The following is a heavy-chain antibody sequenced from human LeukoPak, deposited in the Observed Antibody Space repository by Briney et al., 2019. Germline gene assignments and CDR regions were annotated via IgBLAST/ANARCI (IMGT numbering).Heavy chain of an antibody. CDR2: ISSSSSYI. CDR1: GFTFSSYS. Sequence: PGGSLRLSCAASGFTFSSYSINWVRQAPGEGLEWVSSISSSSSYIYYADSVKGRFTISRDNAKNSLYLQMNSLRAEDTAVYYCARSIHGSYSELFDYWGQGTLVTVSS. V-gene: IGHV3-21*01. J-gene: IGHJ4*02. CDR3: ARSIHGSYSELFDY. D-gene: IGHD1-26*01.